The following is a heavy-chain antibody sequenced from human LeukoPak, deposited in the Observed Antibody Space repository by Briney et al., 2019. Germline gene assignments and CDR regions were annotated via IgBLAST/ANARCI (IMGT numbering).Heavy chain of an antibody. CDR2: ISWNSGSI. V-gene: IGHV3-9*01. CDR3: AKDRHVDTVIADGGYYFDY. Sequence: PGRSLRLSCAASGFTFDDYAMDWVRQAPGEGLEWGSGISWNSGSIGYADSVKGRFTISRDNAKNSLYLQMNSLRAEDTALYYCAKDRHVDTVIADGGYYFDYWGQGTLVTVSS. D-gene: IGHD5-18*01. J-gene: IGHJ4*02. CDR1: GFTFDDYA.